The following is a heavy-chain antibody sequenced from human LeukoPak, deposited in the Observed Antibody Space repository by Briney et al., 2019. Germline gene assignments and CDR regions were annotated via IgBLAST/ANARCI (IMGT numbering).Heavy chain of an antibody. Sequence: PGGSLRLSCAASGLTFSSYSMNWVRQAPGKGLEWVSYISSSSSNICYADSVKGRFTISRDNSKNTLYLQVNSLRVEGTAIYYCARGGGASVSSLKYWGQGTLVTVSS. CDR2: ISSSSSNI. D-gene: IGHD6-6*01. J-gene: IGHJ4*02. CDR3: ARGGGASVSSLKY. CDR1: GLTFSSYS. V-gene: IGHV3-48*01.